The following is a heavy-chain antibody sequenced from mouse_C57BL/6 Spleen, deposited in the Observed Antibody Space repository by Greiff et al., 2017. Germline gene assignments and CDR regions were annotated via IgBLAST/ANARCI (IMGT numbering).Heavy chain of an antibody. CDR3: ASNWDGVAY. CDR1: GYTFTDYY. V-gene: IGHV1-26*01. CDR2: INPNNGGT. D-gene: IGHD4-1*01. Sequence: VQLQQSGPELVKPGASVKISCKASGYTFTDYYMNWVKQSHGKSLEWIGDINPNNGGTSYNQKFKGKATFTVDKSSSTAYMELRSLTSEDAAVYYCASNWDGVAYWGQGTLVTVSA. J-gene: IGHJ3*01.